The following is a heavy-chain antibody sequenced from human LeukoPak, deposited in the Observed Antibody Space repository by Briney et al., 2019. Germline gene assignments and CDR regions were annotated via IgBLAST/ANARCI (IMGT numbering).Heavy chain of an antibody. J-gene: IGHJ6*02. V-gene: IGHV3-23*01. Sequence: PGGSLRLSCGASGFTFSSAAMRCVRQAPGKGLEWVSDISGSGGSTYYADSVKGRFTISRDNSKNTLYLQMNSLRAEDTALYYCVKSSRVVVIANHYYYYGMDVWGQGTTVTVSS. CDR2: ISGSGGST. D-gene: IGHD3-22*01. CDR1: GFTFSSAA. CDR3: VKSSRVVVIANHYYYYGMDV.